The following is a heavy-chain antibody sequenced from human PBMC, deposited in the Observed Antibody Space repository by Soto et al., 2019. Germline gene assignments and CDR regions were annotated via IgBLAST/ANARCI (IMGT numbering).Heavy chain of an antibody. D-gene: IGHD2-2*01. CDR3: ARDGRGIVVVPAAHYYYYGMDV. CDR1: GYNFMPYG. V-gene: IGHV1-18*04. CDR2: ISPWKGNT. Sequence: ASVKVSFKASGYNFMPYGVNWVRQAPGQGLEWMGWISPWKGNTNYAQSFQGRVTITRDTSASTAYMELSSLRSEDTAVYYCARDGRGIVVVPAAHYYYYGMDVWGQGTTVTVSS. J-gene: IGHJ6*02.